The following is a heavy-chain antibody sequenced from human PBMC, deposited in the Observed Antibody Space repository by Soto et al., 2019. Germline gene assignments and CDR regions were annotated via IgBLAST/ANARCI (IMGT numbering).Heavy chain of an antibody. Sequence: GGSLRLSCAASGFTFSSYSMNWVRQAPGKGLEWVSSISSSSSYIYYADSVKGRFTISRDNAKNSLYLQMNSLRAEDTAVYYCARVGREVVVRDAFDIWGQGTMVTVSS. CDR1: GFTFSSYS. V-gene: IGHV3-21*01. D-gene: IGHD3-22*01. CDR3: ARVGREVVVRDAFDI. CDR2: ISSSSSYI. J-gene: IGHJ3*02.